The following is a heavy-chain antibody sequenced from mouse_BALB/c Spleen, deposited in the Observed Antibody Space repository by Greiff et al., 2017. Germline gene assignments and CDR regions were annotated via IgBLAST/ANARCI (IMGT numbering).Heavy chain of an antibody. J-gene: IGHJ1*01. Sequence: VQLQQSGPELVKPGASVKVSCKASGYAFTSYNMYWVKQSHGKSLEWIGYIDPYNGGTSYNQKFKGKATLTVDKSSSTAYMHLNSLTSEDSAVYYCATLTGTKGDWYFDVWGAGTTVTVSS. V-gene: IGHV1S135*01. D-gene: IGHD4-1*01. CDR1: GYAFTSYN. CDR2: IDPYNGGT. CDR3: ATLTGTKGDWYFDV.